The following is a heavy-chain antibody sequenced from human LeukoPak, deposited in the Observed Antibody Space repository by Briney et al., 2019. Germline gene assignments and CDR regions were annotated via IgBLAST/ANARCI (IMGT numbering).Heavy chain of an antibody. J-gene: IGHJ4*02. V-gene: IGHV1-69*04. CDR1: GGTSSSYA. CDR2: IIPILGIA. Sequence: ASVKVSCKASGGTSSSYATSWVRQAPGQGLEWMGRIIPILGIANYAQKFQGRVTITADKSTSTAYMELSSLRSEDTAVYYCARGRTTKALYYFDYWGQGTLVTVSS. CDR3: ARGRTTKALYYFDY. D-gene: IGHD1-7*01.